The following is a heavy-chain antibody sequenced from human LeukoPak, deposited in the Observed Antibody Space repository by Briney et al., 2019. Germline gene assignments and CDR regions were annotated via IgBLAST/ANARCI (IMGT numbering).Heavy chain of an antibody. CDR3: ARDRIATVNNWFDP. D-gene: IGHD4-17*01. J-gene: IGHJ5*02. Sequence: SETLSLTCTVSGGSISSYYWSWIRQPAGKGLEWIGRIYTSGSTNYNPSLKSRVTMSVDTSKNKFSLKLSSVTAADTAVYYCARDRIATVNNWFDPWGQGTLVTVSS. CDR1: GGSISSYY. CDR2: IYTSGST. V-gene: IGHV4-4*07.